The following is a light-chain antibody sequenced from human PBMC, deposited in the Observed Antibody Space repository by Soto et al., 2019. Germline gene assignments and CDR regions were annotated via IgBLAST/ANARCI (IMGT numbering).Light chain of an antibody. CDR2: EVS. CDR3: SSYAGSNNLVL. CDR1: SGDIGSYNR. J-gene: IGLJ2*01. V-gene: IGLV2-8*01. Sequence: QSALTQPASVSGSPGQSITISCTGTSGDIGSYNRVSWYQQHPGKAPKLIIYEVSKRLSGVPDRFSGSKSGNTASLTVSGLQADDEAVYHCSSYAGSNNLVLFGGRTKVTVL.